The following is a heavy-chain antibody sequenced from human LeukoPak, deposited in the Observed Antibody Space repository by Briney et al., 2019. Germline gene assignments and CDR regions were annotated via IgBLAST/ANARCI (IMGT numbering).Heavy chain of an antibody. Sequence: GGSLRLSCAASGFTVSSNYMSWVRQAPGKGLEWVSVIYSGGSTYYADSVKGRFTISRDNSKNTLYLQVNSLRAEDTAVYYCARDRLHGDFDYWGQGTLVTVSS. CDR2: IYSGGST. D-gene: IGHD4-11*01. CDR3: ARDRLHGDFDY. CDR1: GFTVSSNY. V-gene: IGHV3-66*01. J-gene: IGHJ4*02.